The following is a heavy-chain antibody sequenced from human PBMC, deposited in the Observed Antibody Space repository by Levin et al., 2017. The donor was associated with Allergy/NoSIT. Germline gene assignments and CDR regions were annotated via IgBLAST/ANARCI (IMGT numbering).Heavy chain of an antibody. CDR1: GGSISNSY. CDR3: VRDQGRFVN. V-gene: IGHV4-4*07. Sequence: PSETLSLTCTVSGGSISNSYWGWIRQSAGKGLEWIGRIYSSGNTNYNPSIKSRVTMSVDTSKNQFSLKLNSVTAADTAVYYCVRDQGRFVNWGQGTLVTVSS. D-gene: IGHD3-3*01. J-gene: IGHJ4*02. CDR2: IYSSGNT.